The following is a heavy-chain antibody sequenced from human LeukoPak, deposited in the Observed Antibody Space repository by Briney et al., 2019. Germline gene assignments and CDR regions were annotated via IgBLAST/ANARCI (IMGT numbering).Heavy chain of an antibody. D-gene: IGHD3-10*01. CDR1: GYNFTSYW. Sequence: NLGESLKISCKGSGYNFTSYWIGWVRQMPGKGLEWMGIFFPVDSDTRYSPSVQGQVTISADRSISTAYLQWTSLKASDTAMYYCARRTYGSGSYLYWGQGTLVTVSS. CDR2: FFPVDSDT. CDR3: ARRTYGSGSYLY. V-gene: IGHV5-51*01. J-gene: IGHJ4*02.